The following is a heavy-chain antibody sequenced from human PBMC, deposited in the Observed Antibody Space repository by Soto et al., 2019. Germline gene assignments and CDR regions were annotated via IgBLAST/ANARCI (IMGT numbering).Heavy chain of an antibody. CDR1: GFTFSSYA. D-gene: IGHD3-22*01. CDR3: AKSYYDSSGYYSWFDY. Sequence: SLRLSCAASGFTFSSYAMSWVRQAPGKGLEWVSAISGSGGSTYYADSVKGRFTISRDNSKNTLYLQMNSLRAEDTAVYYCAKSYYDSSGYYSWFDYWGQGTLVTVSS. V-gene: IGHV3-23*01. J-gene: IGHJ4*02. CDR2: ISGSGGST.